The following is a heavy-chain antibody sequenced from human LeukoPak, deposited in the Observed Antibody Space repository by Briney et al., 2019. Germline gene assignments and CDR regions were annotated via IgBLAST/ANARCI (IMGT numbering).Heavy chain of an antibody. CDR3: ARAESGDPNWFDP. D-gene: IGHD1-26*01. Sequence: ASVKVSCKASGYTFTGYYMHWVRQAPGQGLEWMGWINPNSGGTNYAQKFQGRVTMTRDTSISTAYMELSRLRSDDTAVYYCARAESGDPNWFDPWGQGTLSPSPQ. CDR2: INPNSGGT. V-gene: IGHV1-2*02. CDR1: GYTFTGYY. J-gene: IGHJ5*02.